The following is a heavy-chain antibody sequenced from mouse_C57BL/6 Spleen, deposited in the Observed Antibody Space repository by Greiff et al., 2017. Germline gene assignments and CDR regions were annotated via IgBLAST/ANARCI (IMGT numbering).Heavy chain of an antibody. V-gene: IGHV1-50*01. CDR2: IDPSDSYT. CDR1: GYTFTSYW. D-gene: IGHD2-3*01. CDR3: ARCYDGYHYAMDY. Sequence: QVQLQQPGAELVKPGASVKLSCKASGYTFTSYWMQWVKQRPGQGLEWIGEIDPSDSYTNYNQKFKGKATLTVDTSSSTAYMQLSSLTSEDSAVYYCARCYDGYHYAMDYWGQGTSVTVSS. J-gene: IGHJ4*01.